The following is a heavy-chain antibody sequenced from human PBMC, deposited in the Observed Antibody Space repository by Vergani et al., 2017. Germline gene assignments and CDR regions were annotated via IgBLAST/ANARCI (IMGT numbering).Heavy chain of an antibody. CDR1: GYTFTSYY. V-gene: IGHV1-46*01. CDR2: INPSGGST. J-gene: IGHJ5*02. D-gene: IGHD3-3*01. CDR3: ARDPSLEWLFPSINWFDP. Sequence: QVQLVQSGADVKKPGASVKVSCKASGYTFTSYYMHWVRQAPGQGLEWMGIINPSGGSTSYAQKFQGRVTMTRDTSTSTVYMELSSLRSEDTAVYYCARDPSLEWLFPSINWFDPWGQGTLVTVSS.